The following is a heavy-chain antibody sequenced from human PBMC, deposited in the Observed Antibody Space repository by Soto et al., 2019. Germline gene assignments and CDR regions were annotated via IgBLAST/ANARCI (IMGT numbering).Heavy chain of an antibody. CDR3: ARGGTAMVNGYYNYGMDV. Sequence: SETLSLTCTVSGGSISSYYWSWIRQPPGKGLEWIGYIYYSGSTNYNPSLKSRVTISVDTSKNQFSLKLSSVTAADTAVYYCARGGTAMVNGYYNYGMDVWDQGTTVTVSS. J-gene: IGHJ6*02. CDR2: IYYSGST. D-gene: IGHD5-18*01. V-gene: IGHV4-59*01. CDR1: GGSISSYY.